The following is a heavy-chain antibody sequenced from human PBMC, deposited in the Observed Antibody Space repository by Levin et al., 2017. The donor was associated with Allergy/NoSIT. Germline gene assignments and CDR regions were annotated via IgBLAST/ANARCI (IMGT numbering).Heavy chain of an antibody. CDR2: IYLSGST. Sequence: ASETLSLTCAVSGGSISSGGYSWSWIRQPPGKGLEWIGNIYLSGSTNDNPSLKSRVTMSVDRSKNQFSLKLSYVTAADTAVYYCARVAGYNYGYYFDYWGPGTLVTVAS. J-gene: IGHJ4*02. D-gene: IGHD5-18*01. CDR1: GGSISSGGYS. CDR3: ARVAGYNYGYYFDY. V-gene: IGHV4-30-2*01.